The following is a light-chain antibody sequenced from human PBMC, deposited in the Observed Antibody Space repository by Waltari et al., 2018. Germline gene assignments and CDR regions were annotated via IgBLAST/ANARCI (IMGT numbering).Light chain of an antibody. J-gene: IGKJ1*01. CDR3: QQYRNWPPGT. CDR2: DAA. Sequence: ETVMTQSPATLSVYPGERATLSCRASPGVSNKLAWYQLKPGKPPRLLIYDAATRATAIPARFSGIGSATEFTITISSLQSEDFAIYYGQQYRNWPPGTFGEGTKVEVK. V-gene: IGKV3-15*01. CDR1: PGVSNK.